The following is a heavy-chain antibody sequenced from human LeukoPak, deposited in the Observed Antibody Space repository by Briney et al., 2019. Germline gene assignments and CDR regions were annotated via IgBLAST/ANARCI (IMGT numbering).Heavy chain of an antibody. CDR3: AKDHPVGATTVDFDY. V-gene: IGHV3-23*01. D-gene: IGHD1-26*01. Sequence: GGSLRLSCAASGFSFRSFTMHWVRQAPGKGLEWVSAISGSGGSTYYADSVKGRFTISRDNSKNTLHLQMNSLRAEDTAVYYCAKDHPVGATTVDFDYWGQGTLVTVSS. CDR1: GFSFRSFT. J-gene: IGHJ4*02. CDR2: ISGSGGST.